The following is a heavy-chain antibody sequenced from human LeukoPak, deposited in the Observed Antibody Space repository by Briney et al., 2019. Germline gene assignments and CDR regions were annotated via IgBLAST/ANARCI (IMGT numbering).Heavy chain of an antibody. CDR2: VYYSGTT. Sequence: SATVSLTCTVSGCSISSSSYYWVWIRPPPGKGREGIGSVYYSGTTYDNPSLKSRVTISVDTSKNQCSLKLSSMTAADTAVYYCARLTGIAAANPSDAFDIWGQGTMVTVSS. D-gene: IGHD6-25*01. J-gene: IGHJ3*02. CDR1: GCSISSSSYY. CDR3: ARLTGIAAANPSDAFDI. V-gene: IGHV4-39*01.